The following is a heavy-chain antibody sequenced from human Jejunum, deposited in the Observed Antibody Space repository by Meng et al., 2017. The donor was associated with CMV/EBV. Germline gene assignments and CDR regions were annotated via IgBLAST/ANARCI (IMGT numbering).Heavy chain of an antibody. Sequence: GVSISSYYWSWIRQPPGKGLEWIGYIYYSGSTNYNPSLKSRLTMSVDTSKNQFSLRLRSVTAADTAVYYCARDLLGYSYGFAFDPWGQGTRVTVSS. V-gene: IGHV4-59*01. CDR3: ARDLLGYSYGFAFDP. CDR1: GVSISSYY. J-gene: IGHJ5*02. D-gene: IGHD5-18*01. CDR2: IYYSGST.